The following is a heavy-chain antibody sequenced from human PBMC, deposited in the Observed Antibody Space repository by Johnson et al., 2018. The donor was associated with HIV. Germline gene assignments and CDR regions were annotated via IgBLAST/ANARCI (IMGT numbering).Heavy chain of an antibody. V-gene: IGHV3-30*18. Sequence: QVQLVESGGGLVQPGGSLRLSCAASGFTVSGDYMSWVRQAPGKGLEWVAVISYDGSNKYYADSVKGRFTISRDNSKNTLYLQMNSLRPEDTAVYYCAKVRSRWTTFD. J-gene: IGHJ3*01. CDR3: AKVRSRWTTFD. D-gene: IGHD4-11*01. CDR2: ISYDGSNK. CDR1: GFTVSGDY.